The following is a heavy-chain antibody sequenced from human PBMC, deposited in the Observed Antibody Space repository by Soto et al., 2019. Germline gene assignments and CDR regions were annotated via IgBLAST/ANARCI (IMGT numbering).Heavy chain of an antibody. V-gene: IGHV3-33*01. CDR3: TREMVTMVRGVIITSWFDP. Sequence: GGSLRLSCAASGFTFSSYGMHWVRQAPGKGLESVAVIWYDGSNKYYADSVKGRFTISRDNSKNTLYLQMNSLRAEDTAVYYCTREMVTMVRGVIITSWFDPWGQGTMVTVYS. J-gene: IGHJ5*02. CDR2: IWYDGSNK. CDR1: GFTFSSYG. D-gene: IGHD3-10*01.